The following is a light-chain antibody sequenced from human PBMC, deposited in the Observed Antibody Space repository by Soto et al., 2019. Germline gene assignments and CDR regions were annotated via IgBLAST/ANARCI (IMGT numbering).Light chain of an antibody. J-gene: IGLJ3*02. CDR3: QTWVTGIRV. V-gene: IGLV4-69*01. Sequence: VLTQSPSASASLGASVKLTCTLSSGHSSYAIAWLQQQPEKGPRYLMNLNSDGSHSKGDGIPDRFSGSSSGAERYLTISSLQSDDEADYYCQTWVTGIRVFGGGTKLTVL. CDR1: SGHSSYA. CDR2: LNSDGSH.